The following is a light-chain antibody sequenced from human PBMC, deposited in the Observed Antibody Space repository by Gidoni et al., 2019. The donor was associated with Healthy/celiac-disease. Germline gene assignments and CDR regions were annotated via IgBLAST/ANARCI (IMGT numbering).Light chain of an antibody. CDR2: DAS. CDR1: QRVSRY. V-gene: IGKV3-11*01. Sequence: EIVSTQPPATLSLSPGERATLSCRASQRVSRYLAWYQQKPGQAPRLLIYDASNRATGIPARFSGSGSGTDFTLNISSLEPEDLAVYYCQQRRNWPPTYTFGQGTKLEIK. J-gene: IGKJ2*01. CDR3: QQRRNWPPTYT.